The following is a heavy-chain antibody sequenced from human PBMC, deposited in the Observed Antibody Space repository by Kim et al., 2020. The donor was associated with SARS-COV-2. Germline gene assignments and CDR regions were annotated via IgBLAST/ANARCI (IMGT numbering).Heavy chain of an antibody. CDR1: GFSISDYY. V-gene: IGHV3-11*05. Sequence: GVSLRLSCAASGFSISDYYMSWIRQAPGKGLEWLSYISNRGSFTNYADSVKGRFTISRDNAKNSLYLQMNSLRAEDTAVYYCARDTTSGSYSYYGMDVWGQGTTVTVSS. J-gene: IGHJ6*02. CDR2: ISNRGSFT. CDR3: ARDTTSGSYSYYGMDV. D-gene: IGHD3-16*02.